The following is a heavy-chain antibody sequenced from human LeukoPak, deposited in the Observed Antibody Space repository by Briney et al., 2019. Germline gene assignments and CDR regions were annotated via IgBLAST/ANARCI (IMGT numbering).Heavy chain of an antibody. D-gene: IGHD1-26*01. CDR3: VKALVGQTSGY. V-gene: IGHV3-30*18. J-gene: IGHJ4*02. CDR1: GFTFDDYG. CDR2: ISHDASDE. Sequence: GGSLRLSCAASGFTFDDYGMHWVRQAPGKGLEWLAVISHDASDEYYADSVKGRFTISRDNAKNMIYLQMISLRAEDTAVYYCVKALVGQTSGYWGQGTRVTVST.